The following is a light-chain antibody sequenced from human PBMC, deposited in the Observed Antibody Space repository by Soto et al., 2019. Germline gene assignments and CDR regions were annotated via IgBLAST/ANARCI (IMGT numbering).Light chain of an antibody. V-gene: IGKV3-11*01. Sequence: EIVLTQSPATLSLSPGDRATLSCRASQSLNNYLAWYQHKPGQAPRLLIYDASNRATGIPARFGGSGSGTDFTLTISSLEPEDFAVYYCQRGFTFGGGTKVEIK. CDR2: DAS. J-gene: IGKJ4*01. CDR1: QSLNNY. CDR3: QRGFT.